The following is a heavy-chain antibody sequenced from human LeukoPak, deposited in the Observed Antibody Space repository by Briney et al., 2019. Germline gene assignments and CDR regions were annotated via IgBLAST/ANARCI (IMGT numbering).Heavy chain of an antibody. CDR2: INPNSGGT. Sequence: ASVKVSCKASGYTFTGYYMHWVRQAPGQGLEWMGRINPNSGGTNYAQKFQGRVTMTRDTSISTAYMELSRLRSDDTAVYYCARARSLWFGDHPNYYFDYWGQGTLVTVSS. J-gene: IGHJ4*02. CDR3: ARARSLWFGDHPNYYFDY. CDR1: GYTFTGYY. D-gene: IGHD3-10*01. V-gene: IGHV1-2*06.